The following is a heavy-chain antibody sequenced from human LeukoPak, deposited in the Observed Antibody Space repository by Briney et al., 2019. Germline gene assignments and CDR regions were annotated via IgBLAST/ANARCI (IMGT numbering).Heavy chain of an antibody. Sequence: SEALSLTCTVSGGSISGYYWSWFRQPPGKGLEWFGWIHNSGSTENNPSLKSRVTMSVDTSKNQISLRLDSVTAADTAVYYCVREGYDSSGYYLDSWGQGTLVTVSS. CDR3: VREGYDSSGYYLDS. J-gene: IGHJ4*02. CDR2: IHNSGST. V-gene: IGHV4-59*01. D-gene: IGHD3-22*01. CDR1: GGSISGYY.